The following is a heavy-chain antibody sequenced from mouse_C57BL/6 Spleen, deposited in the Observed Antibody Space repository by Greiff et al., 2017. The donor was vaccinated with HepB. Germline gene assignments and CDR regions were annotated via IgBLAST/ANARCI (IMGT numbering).Heavy chain of an antibody. J-gene: IGHJ2*01. Sequence: VQVVESGAELVRPGASVTLSCKASGYTFTDYEMHWVKQTPVHGLEWIGAIDPETGGTAYNQKFKGKAILTADKSSSTAYMELRSLTSEDSAVYYCTRWTPYDYDLDYWGQGTTLTVSS. D-gene: IGHD2-4*01. CDR1: GYTFTDYE. CDR2: IDPETGGT. V-gene: IGHV1-15*01. CDR3: TRWTPYDYDLDY.